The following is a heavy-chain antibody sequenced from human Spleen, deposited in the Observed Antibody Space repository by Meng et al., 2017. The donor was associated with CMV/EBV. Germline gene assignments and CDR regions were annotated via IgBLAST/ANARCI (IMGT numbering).Heavy chain of an antibody. CDR2: ISSSSRYI. Sequence: SCVASGFTFSGYSMNWVRQAPGKGLEWVSMISSSSRYIYYADSVKGRFTISRDNAKNSLFLQMTSLRVDDSALYYCATRKGTGYTNDWGQGALVTVSS. J-gene: IGHJ4*02. D-gene: IGHD6-13*01. CDR1: GFTFSGYS. V-gene: IGHV3-21*01. CDR3: ATRKGTGYTND.